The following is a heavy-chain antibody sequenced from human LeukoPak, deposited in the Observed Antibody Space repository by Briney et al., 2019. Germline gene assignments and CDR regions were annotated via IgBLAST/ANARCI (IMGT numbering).Heavy chain of an antibody. Sequence: ASVKVSCKASGYTFTSYAMHWVRQAPGQRLEWMGWINAGNGNTKYSQEFQGRVTITRDTSASTAYMELSSLRSEDMAVYYCARPPAARDYYFDYWGQGTLVTVSS. D-gene: IGHD2-2*01. CDR2: INAGNGNT. CDR1: GYTFTSYA. CDR3: ARPPAARDYYFDY. V-gene: IGHV1-3*03. J-gene: IGHJ4*02.